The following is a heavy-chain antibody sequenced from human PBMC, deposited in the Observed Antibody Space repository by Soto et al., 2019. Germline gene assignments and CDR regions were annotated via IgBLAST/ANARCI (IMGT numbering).Heavy chain of an antibody. V-gene: IGHV3-11*01. D-gene: IGHD1-26*01. Sequence: QVQLVESGGGLVKPGGSLRLSCAASGFTFSDYYMSWIRQAPGKGLKWVSYISSSGSTIYYADSVKGRFTISRDNAKNSLYLQMNSLRAEDTAVYYCASHTTPGWRNWFDPWGQGTLVTVSS. CDR2: ISSSGSTI. CDR1: GFTFSDYY. CDR3: ASHTTPGWRNWFDP. J-gene: IGHJ5*02.